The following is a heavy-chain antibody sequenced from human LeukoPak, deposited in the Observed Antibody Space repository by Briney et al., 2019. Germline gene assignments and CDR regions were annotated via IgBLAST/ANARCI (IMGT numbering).Heavy chain of an antibody. J-gene: IGHJ4*02. CDR1: GYTFTSYS. CDR2: ISTYNGKT. Sequence: ASVKVSCKASGYTFTSYSIRWVRQAPGQGPDWMGWISTYNGKTNYAQKFQGRVIMTIDTSTKTAYMELSSLRSDDSAFYYCARHPYYDTSAYYVYWGQGTLVTVSS. D-gene: IGHD3-22*01. V-gene: IGHV1-18*01. CDR3: ARHPYYDTSAYYVY.